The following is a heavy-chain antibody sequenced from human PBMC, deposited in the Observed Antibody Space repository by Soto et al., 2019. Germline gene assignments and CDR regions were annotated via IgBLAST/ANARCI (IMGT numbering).Heavy chain of an antibody. CDR2: ISAYNGNS. V-gene: IGHV1-18*01. D-gene: IGHD2-2*01. CDR1: GYTFTSYG. Sequence: GASVKVSCKASGYTFTSYGISWVRQAPGQGLEWVGWISAYNGNSNYAQKYHGRVTMTTDTSTNTAYMEMSSLRSDDTAVYYCARIADCSTTSCSFPSRFHIRGYYYYYGLDVWGQGTTVTV. J-gene: IGHJ6*02. CDR3: ARIADCSTTSCSFPSRFHIRGYYYYYGLDV.